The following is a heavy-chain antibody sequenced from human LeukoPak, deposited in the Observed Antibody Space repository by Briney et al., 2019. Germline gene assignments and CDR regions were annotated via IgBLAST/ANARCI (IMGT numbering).Heavy chain of an antibody. D-gene: IGHD2-2*01. CDR1: GGSFSGYY. J-gene: IGHJ4*02. CDR3: ARGGTAALDY. CDR2: INHSGST. Sequence: RASETLSLTCAVYGGSFSGYYWSWLRQPPGKGLEWIGEINHSGSTNYNPSLKGRVTISVDTSKNQFSLKLSSVTAADTAVYYWARGGTAALDYWGQGTLVTVSS. V-gene: IGHV4-34*01.